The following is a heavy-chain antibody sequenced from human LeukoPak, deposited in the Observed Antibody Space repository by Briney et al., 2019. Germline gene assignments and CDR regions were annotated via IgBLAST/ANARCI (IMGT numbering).Heavy chain of an antibody. CDR2: IYYSGST. J-gene: IGHJ5*02. D-gene: IGHD4/OR15-4a*01. CDR1: GGSISSGGYY. Sequence: SETLSLTCTVSGGSISSGGYYWSWIRQHPGKGLEWIGYIYYSGSTYYNPSLKSRVTISVDTSKNQFSLKLSSVTAADTAVYYCARVFPRLYWFDPWGQGTLVTVSS. V-gene: IGHV4-31*03. CDR3: ARVFPRLYWFDP.